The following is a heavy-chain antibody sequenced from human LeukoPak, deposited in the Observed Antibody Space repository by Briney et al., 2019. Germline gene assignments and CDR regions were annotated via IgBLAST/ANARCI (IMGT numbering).Heavy chain of an antibody. D-gene: IGHD3-10*01. V-gene: IGHV4-34*01. CDR3: ARGKYYGSGSCFTGKYYFDY. Sequence: PSETLSLTCAVYGGSFSGYYWSWIRQPPGKGLEWIGEINHSGSTNYNPSLKSRVTISVDTSKNQFSLKLSSVTAADTAVYYCARGKYYGSGSCFTGKYYFDYWGQGTLVTVSS. CDR2: INHSGST. J-gene: IGHJ4*02. CDR1: GGSFSGYY.